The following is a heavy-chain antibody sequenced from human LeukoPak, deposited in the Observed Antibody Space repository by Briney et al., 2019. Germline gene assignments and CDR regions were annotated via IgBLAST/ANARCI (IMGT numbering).Heavy chain of an antibody. CDR1: GYSFTSYW. J-gene: IGHJ5*02. CDR3: ARDSGYSYGPYDNWSDP. D-gene: IGHD5-18*01. Sequence: GESLKISCKGSGYSFTSYWISWVRQMPGKGLEWMGRIDPSDSYTNYSPSFQGHVTISADKSISTAYLQWSSLKASDTAMYYCARDSGYSYGPYDNWSDPWGQGTLVTVSS. V-gene: IGHV5-10-1*01. CDR2: IDPSDSYT.